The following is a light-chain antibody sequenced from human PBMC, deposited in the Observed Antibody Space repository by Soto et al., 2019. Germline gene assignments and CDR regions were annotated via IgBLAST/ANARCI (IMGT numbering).Light chain of an antibody. J-gene: IGKJ1*01. CDR1: QSVSNK. Sequence: EIVMTQSPATLSVSPGERATLSCRASQSVSNKLTWYQQKPGQAPRVLIVVASTRATGIPARFSASGYWTEFTLTISRLQSEDFAVYYCQHYNDWPPTWTFGQGTRGEIK. CDR3: QHYNDWPPTWT. V-gene: IGKV3-15*01. CDR2: VAS.